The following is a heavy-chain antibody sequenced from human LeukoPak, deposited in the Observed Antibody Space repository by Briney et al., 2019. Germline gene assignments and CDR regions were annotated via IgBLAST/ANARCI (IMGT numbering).Heavy chain of an antibody. CDR2: IYYSGST. Sequence: SETMSLTCTVSGGSISSHYWSWIRQPPGKGLEWIGYIYYSGSTNYNPSLKSRVTISVDTSKNQFSVKLSSVTAADTAVYYCARYRRGIGESYYYYMDVWGKGATVTVSS. CDR3: ARYRRGIGESYYYYMDV. J-gene: IGHJ6*03. V-gene: IGHV4-59*11. CDR1: GGSISSHY. D-gene: IGHD1-26*01.